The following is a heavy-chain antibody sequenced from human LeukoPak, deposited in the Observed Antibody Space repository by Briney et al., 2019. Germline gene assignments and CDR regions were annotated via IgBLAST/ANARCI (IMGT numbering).Heavy chain of an antibody. CDR1: GFTFSSYG. CDR2: IRYDGSNK. V-gene: IGHV3-30*02. J-gene: IGHJ5*02. Sequence: RSGGSLRLSCAASGFTFSSYGMHWVRQAPGKGLEWVAFIRYDGSNKYYADSVKGRFTISRDNSKNTLYLQMNSLRAEDTAVYYCARQRGNWFDPWGQGTLVTVSS. CDR3: ARQRGNWFDP.